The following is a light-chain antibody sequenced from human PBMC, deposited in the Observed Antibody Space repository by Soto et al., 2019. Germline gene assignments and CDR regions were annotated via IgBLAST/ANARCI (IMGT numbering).Light chain of an antibody. J-gene: IGLJ2*01. Sequence: QAVVTQPPSVSGAPGQRVTISCTGSSSNIGAGYDVHWYQQLPGTAPKLLIYGNNNRPSGVPDRFSGSKSGTSASLAITGLQAEDEADYYCLSYDGSLSGSRVFGGGTKLTVL. CDR2: GNN. V-gene: IGLV1-40*01. CDR1: SSNIGAGYD. CDR3: LSYDGSLSGSRV.